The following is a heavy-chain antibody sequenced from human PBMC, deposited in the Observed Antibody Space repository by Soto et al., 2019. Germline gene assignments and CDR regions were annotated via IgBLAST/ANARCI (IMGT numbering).Heavy chain of an antibody. CDR3: ARDFLEWSDMGPGYWFDP. Sequence: QVQLQQSGPGLVKPSQTLSLTCAISGDSVSSNSAAWNWIRQSPSRGLEWLGRTYYRSKWYNDYAASVKSLITINPDTSKNQFSLQLNSVTPEDTAVYYCARDFLEWSDMGPGYWFDPWGQGTLVTVSS. CDR2: TYYRSKWYN. CDR1: GDSVSSNSAA. D-gene: IGHD3-3*01. V-gene: IGHV6-1*01. J-gene: IGHJ5*02.